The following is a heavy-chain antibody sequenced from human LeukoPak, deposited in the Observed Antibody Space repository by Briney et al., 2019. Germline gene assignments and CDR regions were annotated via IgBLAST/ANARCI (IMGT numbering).Heavy chain of an antibody. CDR1: GFTFSSYS. CDR3: ARDASRKWGYCSGGSCYNWFDP. J-gene: IGHJ5*02. CDR2: ISSSSSYI. D-gene: IGHD2-15*01. Sequence: GGSLRLSCAASGFTFSSYSMNWVRQAPGKGLEWVSSISSSSSYIYYADSVKGRFTISRDNAKNSLYLQMNSLRAEDTAVYYCARDASRKWGYCSGGSCYNWFDPWGRGTLVTVSS. V-gene: IGHV3-21*01.